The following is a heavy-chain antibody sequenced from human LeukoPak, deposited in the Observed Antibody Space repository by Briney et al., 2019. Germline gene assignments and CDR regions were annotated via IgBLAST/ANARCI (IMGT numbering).Heavy chain of an antibody. J-gene: IGHJ4*02. CDR3: AIMHGYYDGSGYWVQ. D-gene: IGHD3-22*01. CDR2: ISPSGDRT. Sequence: GSLELSCAASGITLGSYGMRLVRPAPGKGLGWVSFISPSGDRTSNADSVEGRFTISRDNPRDTLYLQMNSLRDEDTAGYYCAIMHGYYDGSGYWVQWGQGTLVTVSS. V-gene: IGHV3-23*01. CDR1: GITLGSYG.